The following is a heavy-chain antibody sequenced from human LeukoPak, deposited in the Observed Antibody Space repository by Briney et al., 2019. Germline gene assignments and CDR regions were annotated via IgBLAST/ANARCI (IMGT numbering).Heavy chain of an antibody. V-gene: IGHV3-48*02. CDR1: GFTFSAFS. D-gene: IGHD5-12*01. CDR3: ARDVRWLRFVFDH. J-gene: IGHJ4*02. CDR2: IRSSSSTV. Sequence: GGPLRLSCAASGFTFSAFSINWVRQAPGRGLGWVLYIRSSSSTVYYEDSVKGRFTISRDNAKTSLYLQMNSLRDEDTAVYYCARDVRWLRFVFDHWGQGIPVTVSS.